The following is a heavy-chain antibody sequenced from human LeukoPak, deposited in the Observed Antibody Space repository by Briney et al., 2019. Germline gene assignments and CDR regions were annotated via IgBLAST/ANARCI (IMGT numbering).Heavy chain of an antibody. D-gene: IGHD4-17*01. J-gene: IGHJ4*02. CDR3: ARDEGYGALDY. Sequence: SETLSLTCAVYGGSFSGYYWSWIRQPPGKGLEWIGEINHSGSTNYNPSLKSRVTISVDTSKNQFSLKLSSVTAADTAVYYCARDEGYGALDYWGQRALVTVSS. CDR1: GGSFSGYY. V-gene: IGHV4-34*01. CDR2: INHSGST.